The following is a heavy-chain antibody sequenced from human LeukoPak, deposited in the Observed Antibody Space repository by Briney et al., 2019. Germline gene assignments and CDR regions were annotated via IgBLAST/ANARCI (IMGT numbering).Heavy chain of an antibody. Sequence: GGSLRLSCAASGFTFSSYWMSWVRQAPGKGLEWVANIKQDGSEKYYVDSVKGRFTISRDNAKNSLYLQMNSLRAEDTAVYYCAFSSYYLQGNYYYMDVWGKGTTVTVSS. J-gene: IGHJ6*03. CDR2: IKQDGSEK. D-gene: IGHD1-26*01. CDR3: AFSSYYLQGNYYYMDV. CDR1: GFTFSSYW. V-gene: IGHV3-7*03.